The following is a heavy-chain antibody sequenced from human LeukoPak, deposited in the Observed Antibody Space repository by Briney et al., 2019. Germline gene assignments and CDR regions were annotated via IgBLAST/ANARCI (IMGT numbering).Heavy chain of an antibody. CDR2: IGTTDDT. Sequence: PGGSLRLSCVASGFPFGSYPMTWVRQSPGKGLEWVSTIGTTDDTYYADSVKGRFTISRDNYKDTLYLQMHSLGAEDTAIYYCAKSRIVDHRGYFDYWGQGTLVTVSS. J-gene: IGHJ4*02. CDR3: AKSRIVDHRGYFDY. V-gene: IGHV3-23*01. D-gene: IGHD2-15*01. CDR1: GFPFGSYP.